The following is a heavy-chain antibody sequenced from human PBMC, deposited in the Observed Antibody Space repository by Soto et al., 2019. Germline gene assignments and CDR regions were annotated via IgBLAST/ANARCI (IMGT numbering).Heavy chain of an antibody. Sequence: GGSLRLSCAASGFTFSSYAMSWVRQAPGKGLEWVSAISGSGGSTYYADSVNGRFTISRDISKNTLSLQMSSLSAEDTAVYFCARGQCSGAVCLRVDYWGQGTLVTVSS. CDR2: ISGSGGST. J-gene: IGHJ4*01. CDR1: GFTFSSYA. D-gene: IGHD2-15*01. V-gene: IGHV3-23*01. CDR3: ARGQCSGAVCLRVDY.